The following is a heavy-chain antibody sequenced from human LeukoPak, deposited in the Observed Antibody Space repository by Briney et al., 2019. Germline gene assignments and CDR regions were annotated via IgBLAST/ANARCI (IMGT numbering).Heavy chain of an antibody. CDR2: IYYSGST. Sequence: SETLSLTCTVSGGSISSSSYYWGWIRQPPGKGLEWIGSIYYSGSTYYNPSLKSRVTISVDTSKNQFSLRLNFVTAADTAVYYCARGPRIDYGDLFDYWGQGTLVTVSS. V-gene: IGHV4-39*01. CDR1: GGSISSSSYY. D-gene: IGHD4-17*01. J-gene: IGHJ4*02. CDR3: ARGPRIDYGDLFDY.